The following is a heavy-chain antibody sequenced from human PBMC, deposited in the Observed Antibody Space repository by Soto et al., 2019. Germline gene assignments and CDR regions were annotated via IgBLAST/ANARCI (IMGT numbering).Heavy chain of an antibody. CDR2: IWYDGSSQ. Sequence: QVNLVQSGGGLVQPGRSLRLSCEASGFTFRNSGMEWIRQAPGKGLEWVARIWYDGSSQYYADSVKGRFTISRDNSKNTLYMEMNSVRVEDTAVYYCARDMDSNSDGMDVWGQGTTVIVSS. D-gene: IGHD1-1*01. J-gene: IGHJ6*02. CDR1: GFTFRNSG. V-gene: IGHV3-33*01. CDR3: ARDMDSNSDGMDV.